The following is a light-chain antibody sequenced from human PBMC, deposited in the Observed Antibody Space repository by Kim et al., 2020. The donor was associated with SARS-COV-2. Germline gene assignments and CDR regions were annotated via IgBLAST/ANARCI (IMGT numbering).Light chain of an antibody. CDR2: YNN. V-gene: IGLV1-44*01. CDR1: SSNIGTRT. J-gene: IGLJ2*01. CDR3: AAWDGSLDGPI. Sequence: SFLPPPPSSSGTPGQTVTISCSGSSSNIGTRTVNWYQQLPGTAPKLLIYYNNQWPSGVPDRFSGSKSGTSASLAISGLQSEDEADYYCAAWDGSLDGPIFGGGTKVTVL.